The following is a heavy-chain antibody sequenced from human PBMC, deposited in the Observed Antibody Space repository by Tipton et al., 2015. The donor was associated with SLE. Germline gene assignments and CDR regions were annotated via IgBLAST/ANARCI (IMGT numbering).Heavy chain of an antibody. V-gene: IGHV3-43*01. CDR2: ISWDGGST. CDR1: GFTFDDYT. J-gene: IGHJ4*02. Sequence: SLRLSCAASGFTFDDYTMHWVRQAPGKGLEWVSLISWDGGSTYYADSVKGRFTISRDNSKNSLYLQMNSLRTEDTALYYCAKEYSSSWSPFDYWGQGTLVTVSS. D-gene: IGHD6-13*01. CDR3: AKEYSSSWSPFDY.